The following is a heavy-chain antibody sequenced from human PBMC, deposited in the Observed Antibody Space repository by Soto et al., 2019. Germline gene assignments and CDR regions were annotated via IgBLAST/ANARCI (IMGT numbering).Heavy chain of an antibody. J-gene: IGHJ4*02. V-gene: IGHV3-23*01. CDR3: ARADVGIRYFDY. CDR1: GFTFSSYA. Sequence: GGSLRLSCAASGFTFSSYAMTWVRQAPGKGLEWVSTISGGGGSTYYADSVKGRFTISRDNSKNTLYLQMSSLRAEDTAVYYCARADVGIRYFDYWGQGTLVTVSS. CDR2: ISGGGGST. D-gene: IGHD3-9*01.